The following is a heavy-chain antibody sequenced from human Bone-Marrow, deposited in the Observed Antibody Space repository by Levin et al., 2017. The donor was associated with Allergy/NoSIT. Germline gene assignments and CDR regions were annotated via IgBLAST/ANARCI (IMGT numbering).Heavy chain of an antibody. D-gene: IGHD6-13*01. CDR2: ISYDGSNK. CDR1: GFTFSSYG. CDR3: AKDGSSWYLASHIDY. V-gene: IGHV3-30*18. J-gene: IGHJ4*02. Sequence: LSLTCAASGFTFSSYGMHWVRQAPGKGLEWVAVISYDGSNKYYADSVKGRFTISRDNSKNTLYLQMNSLRAEDTAVYYCAKDGSSWYLASHIDYWGQGTLVTVSS.